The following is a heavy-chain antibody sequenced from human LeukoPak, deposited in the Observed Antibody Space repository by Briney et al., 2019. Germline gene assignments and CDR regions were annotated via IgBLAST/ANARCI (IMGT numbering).Heavy chain of an antibody. V-gene: IGHV4-59*08. CDR2: IYYTGLT. Sequence: PSETLSLTCTVSGGSLSYYYWSWIRQPPGKGLEWIGYIYYTGLTKYNPSLESRLAISVETSKNQFSLNLSSMTAADTAVYYCARHDSGDYYRGAFDIWGQGTMVTVSS. D-gene: IGHD3-22*01. J-gene: IGHJ3*02. CDR3: ARHDSGDYYRGAFDI. CDR1: GGSLSYYY.